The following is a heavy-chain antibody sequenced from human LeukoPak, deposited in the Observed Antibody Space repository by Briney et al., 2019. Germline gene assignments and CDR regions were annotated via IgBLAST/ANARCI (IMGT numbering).Heavy chain of an antibody. J-gene: IGHJ4*02. CDR2: ISYDGSNK. Sequence: PGGSLRLSCAASGFTFSSYAMHWVRQAPGKGLEWVAVISYDGSNKYYADSVKGRFTISRDNSKNTLYLQMNSLRAEDTAVYYCAKSKSYYSNSDYWGQGTLVTVSS. D-gene: IGHD4-11*01. CDR1: GFTFSSYA. CDR3: AKSKSYYSNSDY. V-gene: IGHV3-30-3*02.